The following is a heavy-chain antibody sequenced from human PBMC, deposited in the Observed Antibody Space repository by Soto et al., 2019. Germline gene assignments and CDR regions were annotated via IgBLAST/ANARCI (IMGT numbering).Heavy chain of an antibody. CDR1: GFTVSSNS. J-gene: IGHJ6*02. V-gene: IGHV3-53*01. Sequence: EVQLVESGGGLIQPGGSLRLSCAASGFTVSSNSMSWVRQAPGKGLEWVSVIYSGGSTYYADSVKGRFTISRDNSKNTLYLQMNSMRAEDTAVYYCARDLRTLYGMDVWGQGTTVTVSS. CDR2: IYSGGST. CDR3: ARDLRTLYGMDV.